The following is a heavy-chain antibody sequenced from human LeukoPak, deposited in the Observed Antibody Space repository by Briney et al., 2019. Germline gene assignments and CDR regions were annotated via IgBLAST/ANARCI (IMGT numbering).Heavy chain of an antibody. Sequence: GGSLRLSCAGSGFTFSSYWMSWVRQAPGKGLEWVANIKQDGSERYCVDSVKGRFTISRDNAKNSLYLQMNSLRAVDTAVYYCARGPSGGNGFSYWGLGTLVTVSS. V-gene: IGHV3-7*04. CDR1: GFTFSSYW. D-gene: IGHD2-15*01. J-gene: IGHJ4*02. CDR2: IKQDGSER. CDR3: ARGPSGGNGFSY.